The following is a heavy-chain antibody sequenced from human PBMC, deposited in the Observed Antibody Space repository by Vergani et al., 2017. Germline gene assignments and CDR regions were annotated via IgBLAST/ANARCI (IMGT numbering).Heavy chain of an antibody. CDR3: ARHKGAIWFGELSQYFDY. Sequence: VQLVESGGGVVQPGRSLRLSCAASGFTFSSYAMHWVRQAPGKGLEWVSYISSSGSYIYYADSVKGRFTISRDNAKNSLYLQMNSLRAEDTAVYYCARHKGAIWFGELSQYFDYWGQGTLVTVSS. V-gene: IGHV3-21*05. J-gene: IGHJ4*02. CDR1: GFTFSSYA. D-gene: IGHD3-10*01. CDR2: ISSSGSYI.